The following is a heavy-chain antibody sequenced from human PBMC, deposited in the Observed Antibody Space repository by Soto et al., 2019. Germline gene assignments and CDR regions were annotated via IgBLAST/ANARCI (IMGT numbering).Heavy chain of an antibody. Sequence: PGGSLRLSCAASGFTFSSYGMHWVRQAPGKGLEWVAVIWYDGSNKYYADSVKGRFTISRDNSKNTLYLQMNSLRAEDTAVYYCARERRSSSDSSGNPPPDYWGLGTLVTVSS. D-gene: IGHD3-22*01. CDR3: ARERRSSSDSSGNPPPDY. CDR2: IWYDGSNK. J-gene: IGHJ4*02. V-gene: IGHV3-33*01. CDR1: GFTFSSYG.